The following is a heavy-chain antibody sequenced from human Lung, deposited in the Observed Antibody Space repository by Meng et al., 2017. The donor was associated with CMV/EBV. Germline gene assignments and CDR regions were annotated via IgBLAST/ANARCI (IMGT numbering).Heavy chain of an antibody. CDR2: IYSGGGT. V-gene: IGHV3-53*01. J-gene: IGHJ6*02. Sequence: GESXKISCAASGFTVSSNSMNWVRQAPGKGLEWVSLIYSGGGTYYADSVKGRFSISRDNFKNTLYLQMNSLRAEDTAVYYCARVLTAHHYYGMDVLGHGATVTVSS. CDR1: GFTVSSNS. D-gene: IGHD5-18*01. CDR3: ARVLTAHHYYGMDV.